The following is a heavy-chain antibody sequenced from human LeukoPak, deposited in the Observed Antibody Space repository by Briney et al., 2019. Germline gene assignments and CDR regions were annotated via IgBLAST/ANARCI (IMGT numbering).Heavy chain of an antibody. CDR1: GFTFSSYG. Sequence: GSLRLSCAASGFTFSSYGMHWVRQAPGKGLEWVAVIWYDGSNKYYADSVKGRFTISRDNSKNTLYLQMNSLRAEDTAVYYCATSSSSWPYFDYWGQGTLVTVSS. D-gene: IGHD6-13*01. J-gene: IGHJ4*02. CDR2: IWYDGSNK. V-gene: IGHV3-33*01. CDR3: ATSSSSWPYFDY.